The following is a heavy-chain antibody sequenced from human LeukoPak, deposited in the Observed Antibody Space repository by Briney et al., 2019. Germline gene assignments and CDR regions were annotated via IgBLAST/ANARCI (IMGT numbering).Heavy chain of an antibody. Sequence: TSETLSFNCTVSGGSMTHFFWNWIRPAPGHGLKWIGYTHTSAGPDYSRSLKSRVTTSLDTSKKHFSLMLSSVTAAATAVYFCARATQRYCSGTTCFPYWFDTWGQGTLATVSS. CDR2: THTSAGP. CDR3: ARATQRYCSGTTCFPYWFDT. J-gene: IGHJ5*02. V-gene: IGHV4-4*09. CDR1: GGSMTHFF. D-gene: IGHD2-2*01.